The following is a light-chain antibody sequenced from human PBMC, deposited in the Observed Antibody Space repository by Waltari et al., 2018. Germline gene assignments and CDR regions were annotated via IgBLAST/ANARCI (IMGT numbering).Light chain of an antibody. CDR3: CSYAGSYNLV. J-gene: IGLJ2*01. CDR2: DFIARSQPHQSVSTNLLIYGLS. CDR1: SSDVGGYNY. Sequence: QSALTQPRSVSGSPGQSVTISCTGTSSDVGGYNYVSWYHQHPGKAPNSMIDDFIARSQPHQSVSTNLLIYGLSERPSGVPDRSPGSKSGNPASLTISGLQAEDEADYYCCSYAGSYNLVFGGGTKLTVL. V-gene: IGLV2-11*01.